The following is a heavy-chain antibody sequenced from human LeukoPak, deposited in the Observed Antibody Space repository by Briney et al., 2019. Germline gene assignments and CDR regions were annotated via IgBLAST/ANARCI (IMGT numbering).Heavy chain of an antibody. CDR2: INHSGST. Sequence: SETLSLTCAVYGGSFSGYYWSWIRQPPGKGLEWIGEINHSGSTNYNPSLKSRVTISVDTSKNQFSLKLSSVTAADTAVYYCARGPFGYSYGPNDYWGQGTLVTVSS. CDR3: ARGPFGYSYGPNDY. CDR1: GGSFSGYY. V-gene: IGHV4-34*01. J-gene: IGHJ4*02. D-gene: IGHD5-18*01.